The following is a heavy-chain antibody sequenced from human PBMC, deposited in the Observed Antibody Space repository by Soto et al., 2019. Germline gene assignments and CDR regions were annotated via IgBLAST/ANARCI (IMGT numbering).Heavy chain of an antibody. D-gene: IGHD6-13*01. J-gene: IGHJ5*02. CDR3: ARAPRSSWYAP. V-gene: IGHV1-18*01. Sequence: QVQLVQSGAEVKKPGASVKVSCKASGYTFTSYGISWVRQAPGQGLEWMGWISAYNGNTNYAQKLQGRVTMTPYTSTSTADLELRSKRADDTAVYYWARAPRSSWYAPWGQGTLVTVSS. CDR2: ISAYNGNT. CDR1: GYTFTSYG.